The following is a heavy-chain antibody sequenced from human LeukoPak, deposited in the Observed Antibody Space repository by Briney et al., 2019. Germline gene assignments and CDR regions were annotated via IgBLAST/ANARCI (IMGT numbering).Heavy chain of an antibody. V-gene: IGHV4-34*01. CDR3: ARAWLALDY. Sequence: SETLSLTCAVYGGSFSGYYWSWIRQPPGKGLEWIGEINHSGSTNYNPSLKSRVTISVDTPKNQFSLKLSSVTAADTAAYYCARAWLALDYWGQGTLVTVSS. CDR2: INHSGST. CDR1: GGSFSGYY. J-gene: IGHJ4*02. D-gene: IGHD6-19*01.